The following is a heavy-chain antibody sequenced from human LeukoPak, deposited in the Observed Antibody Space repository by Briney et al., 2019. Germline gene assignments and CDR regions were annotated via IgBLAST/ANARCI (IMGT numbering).Heavy chain of an antibody. CDR2: INPSGGST. D-gene: IGHD3-3*01. J-gene: IGHJ3*02. CDR3: ATISAIPSGRMIGFDI. CDR1: GYTFTSYY. V-gene: IGHV1-46*01. Sequence: ASVKVSCKASGYTFTSYYMHWVRQAPGQGLEWMGIINPSGGSTSYAQKFQGRVTMTRDTSTSTVYMELSSLRSEDTAVYYCATISAIPSGRMIGFDIWGQGTMVTVSS.